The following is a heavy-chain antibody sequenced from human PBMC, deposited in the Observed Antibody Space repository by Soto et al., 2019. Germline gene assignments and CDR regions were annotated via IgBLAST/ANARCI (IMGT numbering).Heavy chain of an antibody. CDR2: ISAYNGNT. Sequence: ASVKVSCKASGYTFTSYGISWVRQAPGQGLEWMGWISAYNGNTNYAQKLQGRVTMTTDTSTGTAYMELRSLRSDDTAVYYCARDLVYYYDSSGIGDAFDIWSQGTMVTVSS. CDR3: ARDLVYYYDSSGIGDAFDI. J-gene: IGHJ3*02. D-gene: IGHD3-22*01. CDR1: GYTFTSYG. V-gene: IGHV1-18*04.